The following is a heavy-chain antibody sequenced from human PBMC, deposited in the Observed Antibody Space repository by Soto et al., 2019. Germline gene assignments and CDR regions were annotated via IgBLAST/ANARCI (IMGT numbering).Heavy chain of an antibody. CDR1: GFRLIKKKVG. Sequence: SGPTLVRTTLVLAMTYILAGFRLIKKKVGVGWIRQPPGKALEWLALIYWDDDKRYSPSLKSRLTITKDTSKNQVVLTMTNMDPVDTATYYCAHSLIPNWGSRGAFDYWGQGTLVTVSS. CDR3: AHSLIPNWGSRGAFDY. V-gene: IGHV2-5*02. D-gene: IGHD7-27*01. CDR2: IYWDDDK. J-gene: IGHJ4*02.